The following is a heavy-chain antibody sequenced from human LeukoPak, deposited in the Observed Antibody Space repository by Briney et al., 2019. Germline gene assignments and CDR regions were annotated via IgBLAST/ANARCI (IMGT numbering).Heavy chain of an antibody. CDR2: IIPIFGTA. CDR1: GGIFSSYA. J-gene: IGHJ6*03. V-gene: IGHV1-69*05. D-gene: IGHD3-3*01. CDR3: GGSTLNYDFWSGYPRYYYYYYMDV. Sequence: SVKVSCKASGGIFSSYAISWVRQAPGQGLEWMGGIIPIFGTANYAQKFQGRVTITTDESTSTAYMELSSLRSEDTAVYYCGGSTLNYDFWSGYPRYYYYYYMDVWGKGTTVTVSS.